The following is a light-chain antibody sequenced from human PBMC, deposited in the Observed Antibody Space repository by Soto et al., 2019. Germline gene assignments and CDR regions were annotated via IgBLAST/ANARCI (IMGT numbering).Light chain of an antibody. Sequence: QSVLTQPASVSGSPGQSITISCTGTSRDVGDYNYVSWYQQCPGKAPQLMISEIRNRPSGISHCFSGSNSGKTASLTISGLQADDEADYYCRSYTSSKTVVFGAGTKVTVL. CDR3: RSYTSSKTVV. CDR2: EIR. V-gene: IGLV2-14*01. J-gene: IGLJ1*01. CDR1: SRDVGDYNY.